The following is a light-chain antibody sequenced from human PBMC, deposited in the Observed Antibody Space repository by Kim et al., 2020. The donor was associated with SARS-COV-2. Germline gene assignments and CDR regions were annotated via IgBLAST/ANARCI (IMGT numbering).Light chain of an antibody. CDR2: GVA. Sequence: VSTGQRTTHYCRSSQSISNNLAGYQQKPGQAPRLLIYGVATRATDIPARFSGSGSGTDFTLTISSLQSEDFAVYYCQQYNNWPPNTFGQGTKLEI. J-gene: IGKJ2*01. V-gene: IGKV3-15*01. CDR3: QQYNNWPPNT. CDR1: QSISNN.